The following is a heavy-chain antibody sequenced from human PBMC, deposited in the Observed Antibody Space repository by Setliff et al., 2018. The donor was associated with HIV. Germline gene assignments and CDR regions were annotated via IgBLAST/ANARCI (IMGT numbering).Heavy chain of an antibody. D-gene: IGHD3-10*01. Sequence: GASVKVSCKAFGYTFTTYSLHWVRQVPGQSLEWMGWINVGKGDTKYSQEFQGRITITTDTSANTGYMELSSLRSDDTAVYFCARGALLAVFDFDHWGHGTLVTVSS. V-gene: IGHV1-3*01. CDR2: INVGKGDT. CDR3: ARGALLAVFDFDH. J-gene: IGHJ4*01. CDR1: GYTFTTYS.